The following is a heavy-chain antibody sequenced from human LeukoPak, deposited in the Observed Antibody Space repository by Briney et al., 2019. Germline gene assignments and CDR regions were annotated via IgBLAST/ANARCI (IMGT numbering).Heavy chain of an antibody. V-gene: IGHV3-7*02. CDR2: IKQDGSEK. J-gene: IGHJ3*01. Sequence: GGSLRLSCAASGFTLSSYWMSWVRQAPGKGLEWVANIKQDGSEKYYVDSVKGRFTISRDNAKNSLSLQMNSLRAEDTAVYYCAAGYSSTWYNAFDVWGQGTRVTVSS. D-gene: IGHD6-13*01. CDR3: AAGYSSTWYNAFDV. CDR1: GFTLSSYW.